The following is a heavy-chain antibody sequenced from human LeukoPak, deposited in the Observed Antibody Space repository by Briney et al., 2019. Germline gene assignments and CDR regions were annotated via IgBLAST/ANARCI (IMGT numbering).Heavy chain of an antibody. CDR2: IKLDGSEK. D-gene: IGHD6-6*01. CDR3: ARIGSSSYWSDP. CDR1: GFTFSSYW. Sequence: GGSLRLSCAASGFTFSSYWMSWVRQAPGKGLEWVANIKLDGSEKYYVDSVKGRFTISRDNAKNSLYLQMDSLRAEDTAVYYCARIGSSSYWSDPWGQGTLVTVSS. V-gene: IGHV3-7*01. J-gene: IGHJ5*02.